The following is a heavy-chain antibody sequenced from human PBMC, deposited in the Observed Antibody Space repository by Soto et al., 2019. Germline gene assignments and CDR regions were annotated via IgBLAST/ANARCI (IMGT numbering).Heavy chain of an antibody. CDR3: ARDLIWFGELLYYYYYGMDV. Sequence: GSLRLSCAASGFTFSSYGMHWVRQAPGKGLGWVAVIWYDGSNKYYADSVKGRFTISRDNSKNTLYLQMNSLRAEDTAVYYCARDLIWFGELLYYYYYGMDVWGQGTTVTVSS. J-gene: IGHJ6*02. D-gene: IGHD3-10*01. CDR1: GFTFSSYG. V-gene: IGHV3-33*01. CDR2: IWYDGSNK.